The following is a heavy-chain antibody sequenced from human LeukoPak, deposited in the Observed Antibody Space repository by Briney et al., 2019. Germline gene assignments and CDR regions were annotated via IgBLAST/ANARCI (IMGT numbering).Heavy chain of an antibody. CDR3: ARGPNDYWSGYSRYLDH. D-gene: IGHD3-3*01. Sequence: PGGSLRLSCAASGFSFRFYTMSWVRQPPGRGLEWVSVISGSGDSTHYADSVEGRFTISRDNSKDTLYLHMNTLKVDDTAIYHCARGPNDYWSGYSRYLDHWGQGTLVTVSS. CDR2: ISGSGDST. J-gene: IGHJ4*02. CDR1: GFSFRFYT. V-gene: IGHV3-23*01.